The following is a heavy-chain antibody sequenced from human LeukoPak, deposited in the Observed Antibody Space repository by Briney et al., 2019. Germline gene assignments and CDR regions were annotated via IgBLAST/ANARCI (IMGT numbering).Heavy chain of an antibody. D-gene: IGHD3-10*01. V-gene: IGHV4-34*01. CDR1: GGSFSGYY. J-gene: IGHJ5*02. CDR2: INHSGST. CDR3: ARGLIHKVRGVTCFDP. Sequence: PSETLSLTCAVYGGSFSGYYWSWIRQPPGKGLEWIGEINHSGSTNYNPSLKSRVTISVDTSKNQFSLKLSSVTAADTAVYYCARGLIHKVRGVTCFDPWGQGTLVTVSS.